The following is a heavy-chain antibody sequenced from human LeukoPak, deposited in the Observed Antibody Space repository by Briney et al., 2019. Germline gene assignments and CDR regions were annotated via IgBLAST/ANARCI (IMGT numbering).Heavy chain of an antibody. J-gene: IGHJ4*02. CDR3: ARYVPGATYYFDF. CDR1: GGSISSDY. V-gene: IGHV4-4*07. CDR2: IFAGGST. Sequence: RPSETLSLTCTVSGGSISSDYWSWIRQPAGKGLEWIGRIFAGGSTYYNPSLKSRVTMSLDTSRNQFSLKLISVTAADTAVYYCARYVPGATYYFDFWGQGTLVTVSS. D-gene: IGHD2-2*01.